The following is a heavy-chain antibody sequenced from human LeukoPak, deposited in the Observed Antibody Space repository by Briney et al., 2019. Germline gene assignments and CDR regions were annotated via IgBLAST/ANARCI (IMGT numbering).Heavy chain of an antibody. CDR3: ASGGLGARKFYSDPFYF. J-gene: IGHJ4*02. CDR2: LYSAGAT. D-gene: IGHD3-16*01. Sequence: PGGSLILSCAASAFIVSSNYMIWGRHVPGKGQEWVSILYSAGATYYADSVRGRFTISRDSSNNTMSLQMNHLRAEDTAVYYCASGGLGARKFYSDPFYFWGQGTLVTVSS. V-gene: IGHV3-53*01. CDR1: AFIVSSNY.